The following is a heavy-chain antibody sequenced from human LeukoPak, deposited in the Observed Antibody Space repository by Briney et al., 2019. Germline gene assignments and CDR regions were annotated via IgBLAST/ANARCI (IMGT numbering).Heavy chain of an antibody. CDR3: VRRSGSYQADFDY. CDR1: GFTFSYYY. V-gene: IGHV3-11*01. D-gene: IGHD1-26*01. J-gene: IGHJ4*02. CDR2: ISGSGSTI. Sequence: PGGSLRLSCAASGFTFSYYYMSWIRQAPGKGLEWVSYISGSGSTIYYADSVKGRFTISGDNAKNSLYLQMNSLGAEDTAVYYCVRRSGSYQADFDYWGQGTLVTVSS.